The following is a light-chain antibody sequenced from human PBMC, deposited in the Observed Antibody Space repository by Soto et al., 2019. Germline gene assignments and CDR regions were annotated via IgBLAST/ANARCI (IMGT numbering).Light chain of an antibody. Sequence: QSALTQPASVSGSPGQSITISCTGTSSDVGGYNFVSWYQQHPGNAPKLMIYDVSDRPSGVSNRFSGSKSGNTASLTISGLQAEDEADYSCSSYTSSSTPVVFGGGTKVTVL. J-gene: IGLJ2*01. V-gene: IGLV2-14*01. CDR2: DVS. CDR1: SSDVGGYNF. CDR3: SSYTSSSTPVV.